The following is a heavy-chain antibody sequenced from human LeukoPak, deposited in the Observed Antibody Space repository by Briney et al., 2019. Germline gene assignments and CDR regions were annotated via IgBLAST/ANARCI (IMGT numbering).Heavy chain of an antibody. V-gene: IGHV1-18*01. CDR2: ISAYNGNT. D-gene: IGHD3-9*01. CDR1: GYTFTSYG. J-gene: IGHJ4*02. Sequence: ASVKVSCKAPGYTFTSYGISWVRQAPGQGLEWMGWISAYNGNTNYAQKLQGRVTMTTDTSTSTAYMELRSLRSDDTAVYYCARVFLGYDILTGYYMAHFDYWGQGTLVTVSS. CDR3: ARVFLGYDILTGYYMAHFDY.